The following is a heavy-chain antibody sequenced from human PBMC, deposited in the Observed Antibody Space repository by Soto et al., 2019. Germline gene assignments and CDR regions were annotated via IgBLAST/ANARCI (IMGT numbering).Heavy chain of an antibody. CDR3: ARIPGYDILTGYNTWFDP. D-gene: IGHD3-9*01. J-gene: IGHJ5*02. Sequence: QVTLKESGPVLVKPTETLTLTCTVSGFSLSNARMGVSWIRQPPGKALEWLAHIFSNDEKSYSTSLKSRLTNSKDXXKXQXDPTMTNMDPVDTATYYCARIPGYDILTGYNTWFDPWGQGTLVTVSS. CDR1: GFSLSNARMG. CDR2: IFSNDEK. V-gene: IGHV2-26*01.